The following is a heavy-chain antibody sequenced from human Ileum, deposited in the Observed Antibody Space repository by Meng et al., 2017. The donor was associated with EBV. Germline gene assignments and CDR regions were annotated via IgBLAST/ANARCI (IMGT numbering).Heavy chain of an antibody. D-gene: IGHD3-10*01. Sequence: QVRLRGSGPGLVKPSQTLSLTCTVSGGSISSGGYYWSWIRQHPGKGLEWIGYIHSSGSTYYNPSLRSRLTISVDTSKNQFSLKLSSVTAADTAVYYCARASYGSGSPLGESWFDPWGQGTLVTVSS. CDR1: GGSISSGGYY. J-gene: IGHJ5*02. CDR2: IHSSGST. V-gene: IGHV4-31*03. CDR3: ARASYGSGSPLGESWFDP.